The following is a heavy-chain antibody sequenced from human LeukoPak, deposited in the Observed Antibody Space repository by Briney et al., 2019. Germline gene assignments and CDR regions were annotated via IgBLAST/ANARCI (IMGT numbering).Heavy chain of an antibody. J-gene: IGHJ4*02. CDR3: ARDQIRDYFRGADY. Sequence: PGGSLRLSCAASGFTVSSNYMSWVRQAPGKGLEWVSVIYSGGSTYYADSVKGRITVSRDNSKNTLYLQFNSLRVDDTAVYYCARDQIRDYFRGADYWGQGTLVTVSS. CDR1: GFTVSSNY. V-gene: IGHV3-53*01. D-gene: IGHD3-16*01. CDR2: IYSGGST.